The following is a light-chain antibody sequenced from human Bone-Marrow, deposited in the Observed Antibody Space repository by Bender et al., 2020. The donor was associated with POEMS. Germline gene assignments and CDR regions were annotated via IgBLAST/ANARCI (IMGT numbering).Light chain of an antibody. CDR3: LLYMANGIAV. CDR2: NTN. CDR1: SGSVSTSYY. V-gene: IGLV8-61*01. J-gene: IGLJ3*02. Sequence: VVTQEPSFSVSPGGSVTLTCGLTSGSVSTSYYPSWYQQTPGQAPRTLIYNTNTRSSGVPDRFSGSILGNKAALTITGAQADDDSDYYCLLYMANGIAVFGGGTKLTVL.